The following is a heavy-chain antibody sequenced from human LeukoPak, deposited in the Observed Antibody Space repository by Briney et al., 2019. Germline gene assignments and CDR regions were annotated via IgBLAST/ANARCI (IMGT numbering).Heavy chain of an antibody. D-gene: IGHD6-19*01. Sequence: PSETLSLTCTVSGGSISSGGYYWSWIRQHPGKGLEWIGYIYYSGSTYYNPSLKSRVTISVDTSKNQFSLKLSSVTAADTAVYYCARLRTPRSTIAVTFDFWGLGTLVTVSS. J-gene: IGHJ4*02. CDR1: GGSISSGGYY. V-gene: IGHV4-31*03. CDR2: IYYSGST. CDR3: ARLRTPRSTIAVTFDF.